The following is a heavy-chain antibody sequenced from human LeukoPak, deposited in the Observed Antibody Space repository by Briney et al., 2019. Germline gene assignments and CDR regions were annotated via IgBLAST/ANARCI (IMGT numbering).Heavy chain of an antibody. CDR3: AGRGGYTYPYLEY. Sequence: SETLSLTCTVSGGSVSSTTYYWGWIRQSSGKGLEWIATVFYTGSTYYNPSLKSRVTISADRSMNHFSLRLNSVTAADTAVYYCAGRGGYTYPYLEYWGQGSLVTVSS. D-gene: IGHD5-24*01. J-gene: IGHJ4*02. CDR1: GGSVSSTTYY. CDR2: VFYTGST. V-gene: IGHV4-39*02.